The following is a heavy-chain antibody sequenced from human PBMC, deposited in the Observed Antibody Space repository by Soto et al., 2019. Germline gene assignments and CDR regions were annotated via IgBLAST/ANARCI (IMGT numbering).Heavy chain of an antibody. V-gene: IGHV1-18*01. Sequence: GASVKVSCKASGYTFTSYGISWVRQAPGQGLEWMGWISAYNGNTNYAQKLQGRVTMTTDTSTSTAYMELRSLRSDDTAVYYCARVSMVRGVIMIPRYFDYWGQGTLVTVSS. CDR3: ARVSMVRGVIMIPRYFDY. CDR2: ISAYNGNT. J-gene: IGHJ4*02. D-gene: IGHD3-10*01. CDR1: GYTFTSYG.